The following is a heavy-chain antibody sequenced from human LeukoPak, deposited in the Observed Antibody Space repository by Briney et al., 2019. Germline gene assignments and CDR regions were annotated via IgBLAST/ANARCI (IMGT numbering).Heavy chain of an antibody. CDR3: AHRASDWNYIAYFDY. J-gene: IGHJ4*02. V-gene: IGHV2-5*01. CDR2: IYWNDDK. Sequence: SGPTLVKLTQTLTLTCTFSGFSLSTSGVGVGWIRQPPGKALEWLALIYWNDDKRYSPSLKSRLTITKDTSKNQVVLTMTNMDPVDTATYYCAHRASDWNYIAYFDYWGQGTLVTVSS. D-gene: IGHD1-7*01. CDR1: GFSLSTSGVG.